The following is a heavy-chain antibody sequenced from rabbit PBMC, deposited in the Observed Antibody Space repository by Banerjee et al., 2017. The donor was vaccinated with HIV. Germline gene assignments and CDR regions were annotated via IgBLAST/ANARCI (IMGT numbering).Heavy chain of an antibody. J-gene: IGHJ4*01. Sequence: QEQLEESGGGLVKPGASLTLTCTASGFSFSGSYWICWVRQAPGKGLEWIACINAGSSGNTYVASWAKGRFTISKISSTTVTLQMTSLTAADTATYFCARDLAGVIGWNFNLWGPGTLVTVS. D-gene: IGHD4-1*01. CDR1: GFSFSGSYW. V-gene: IGHV1S45*01. CDR2: INAGSSGNT. CDR3: ARDLAGVIGWNFNL.